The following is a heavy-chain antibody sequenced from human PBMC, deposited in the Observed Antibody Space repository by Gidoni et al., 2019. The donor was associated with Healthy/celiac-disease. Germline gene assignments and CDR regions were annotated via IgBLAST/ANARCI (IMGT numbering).Heavy chain of an antibody. Sequence: QVQLQQWGAGLLKPSETLSLTCAVYGGYFSGYYWSWIRQPPGKGLEWIGEITHSGSTNYNPSLKSRVTISVDTSKNQFSPKLSSVTAADTAVYYCARGGRYRYCSGGSCYLDYWGQGTLVTVSS. CDR1: GGYFSGYY. CDR3: ARGGRYRYCSGGSCYLDY. D-gene: IGHD2-15*01. CDR2: ITHSGST. V-gene: IGHV4-34*01. J-gene: IGHJ4*02.